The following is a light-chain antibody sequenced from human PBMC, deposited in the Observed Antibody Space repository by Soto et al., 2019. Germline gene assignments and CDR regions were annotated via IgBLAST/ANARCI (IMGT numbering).Light chain of an antibody. V-gene: IGKV1-5*01. CDR2: DAS. J-gene: IGKJ1*01. CDR1: QSISIW. CDR3: QQYNSYSRT. Sequence: IHITQYHSTMSASVGDRVTITFRSSQSISIWLAWYQQKPGEAPKLLIYDASSLESGVPSRFSGSGSGTEFTLTISSLQPDDFATYYCQQYNSYSRTSGQGTKV.